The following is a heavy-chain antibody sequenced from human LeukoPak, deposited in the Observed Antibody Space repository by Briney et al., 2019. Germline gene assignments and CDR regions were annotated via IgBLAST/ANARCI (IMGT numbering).Heavy chain of an antibody. Sequence: GGSLRLSCAASGFTFNTYAMHWVRQAPGKGLEWVAVIWYDGSNKYYADSVKGRFTFSRDNPKNTLYLQMNSLRAEDTAVYYCARGGTIADSTYYFDYWGQGTLVTVSS. J-gene: IGHJ4*02. D-gene: IGHD3-16*01. CDR1: GFTFNTYA. V-gene: IGHV3-33*01. CDR2: IWYDGSNK. CDR3: ARGGTIADSTYYFDY.